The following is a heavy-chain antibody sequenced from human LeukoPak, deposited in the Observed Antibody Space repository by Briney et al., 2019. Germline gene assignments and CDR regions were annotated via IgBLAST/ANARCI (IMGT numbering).Heavy chain of an antibody. J-gene: IGHJ5*01. CDR1: GFTFSDYY. D-gene: IGHD3-22*01. CDR2: ISSSSSYT. CDR3: ARDGSGNYYDSSGYRNWFDS. V-gene: IGHV3-11*05. Sequence: GGSLILSCAASGFTFSDYYMSWIRQAPGKGLEWVSYISSSSSYTNYADSVKGRFTISRDNAKNSLYLQMNSLRAEDTAVYYCARDGSGNYYDSSGYRNWFDSWGQGTLVTVSS.